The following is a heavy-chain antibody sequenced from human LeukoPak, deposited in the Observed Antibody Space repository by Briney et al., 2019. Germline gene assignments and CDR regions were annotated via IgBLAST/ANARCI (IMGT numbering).Heavy chain of an antibody. J-gene: IGHJ4*02. D-gene: IGHD3-16*02. CDR2: ISGSGGST. CDR3: AIQTHGSFDY. CDR1: GFTFCSFA. V-gene: IGHV3-23*01. Sequence: GVSVRLSCAASGFTFCSFAMSWVPQAPGKGLEGGSAISGSGGSTYYADSVKGRFTISRDNSKNTLNLQMNSLRAEDTAVYYCAIQTHGSFDYWGQGTLVTVSS.